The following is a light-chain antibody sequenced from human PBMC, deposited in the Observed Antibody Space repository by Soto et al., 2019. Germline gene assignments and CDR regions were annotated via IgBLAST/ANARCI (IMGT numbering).Light chain of an antibody. Sequence: DIVMTQSPLSLPVTTGEPASISCRSSQSLLHSNGFNYLDWYLQKPGQSPQLLIYLGSTRASGVPDRFSGSGSGTDFTLKISRVEAEDVGVYYCMQALQTGWTFGQGTKVEIK. CDR2: LGS. J-gene: IGKJ1*01. CDR3: MQALQTGWT. V-gene: IGKV2-28*01. CDR1: QSLLHSNGFNY.